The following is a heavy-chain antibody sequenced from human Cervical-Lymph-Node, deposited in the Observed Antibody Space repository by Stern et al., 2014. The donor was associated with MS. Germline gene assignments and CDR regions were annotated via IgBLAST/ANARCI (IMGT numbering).Heavy chain of an antibody. Sequence: QVQLVQSGAEVKKPGASVKVSCKASGFTFASYAMYWVRQAPGQRLEWMGMINAGNGNTKYPQRFQGRVTITRDTSATTAYMELSSLRSEDTAVYYCARGRQWLDLFDYWGQGTLVTVSS. CDR1: GFTFASYA. J-gene: IGHJ4*02. CDR2: INAGNGNT. D-gene: IGHD6-19*01. CDR3: ARGRQWLDLFDY. V-gene: IGHV1-3*01.